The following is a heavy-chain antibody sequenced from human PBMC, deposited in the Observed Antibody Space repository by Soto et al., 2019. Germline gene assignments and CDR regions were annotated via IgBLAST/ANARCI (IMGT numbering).Heavy chain of an antibody. CDR1: GYTFTDYY. D-gene: IGHD4-4*01. J-gene: IGHJ5*02. CDR2: IKPNSGGT. CDR3: ARSHPGDSETNWFDP. Sequence: QVQLVQSGAEVKKPGASVKVSCKASGYTFTDYYIHWVRQAPGQGLEWMGWIKPNSGGTKYAQKFQGRVSMTRDTSINTAYMELSRLRSDDTAVYYCARSHPGDSETNWFDPWGQGTLVTVSS. V-gene: IGHV1-2*02.